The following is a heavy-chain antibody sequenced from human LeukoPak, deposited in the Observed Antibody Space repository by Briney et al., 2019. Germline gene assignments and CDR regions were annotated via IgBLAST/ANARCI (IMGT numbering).Heavy chain of an antibody. CDR1: GGTFSSYA. D-gene: IGHD3-22*01. J-gene: IGHJ4*02. V-gene: IGHV1-69*13. Sequence: SVKVSCKASGGTFSSYAISWVRQAPGQGLEWMGGIIPIFGTANYAQKFQGRVTITADESTSTAYMELSSLRSEDTAVYYCARVPGGVSSGYYYYCFDYWGQGTLVTVSS. CDR3: ARVPGGVSSGYYYYCFDY. CDR2: IIPIFGTA.